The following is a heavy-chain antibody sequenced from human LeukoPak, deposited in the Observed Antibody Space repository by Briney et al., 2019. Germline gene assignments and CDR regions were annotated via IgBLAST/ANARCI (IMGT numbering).Heavy chain of an antibody. J-gene: IGHJ1*01. V-gene: IGHV1-2*02. CDR3: ARPPGPGSCLECFQH. Sequence: VASVKVSCKASGYTFTGYYMHWVRQAPGQGLEWMGWINPNSGGTNYAQKFQGRVTMTRDTSISTAYMELSRLRSDDTAVYYCARPPGPGSCLECFQHWGQGTLVTVSS. CDR2: INPNSGGT. CDR1: GYTFTGYY. D-gene: IGHD3-3*01.